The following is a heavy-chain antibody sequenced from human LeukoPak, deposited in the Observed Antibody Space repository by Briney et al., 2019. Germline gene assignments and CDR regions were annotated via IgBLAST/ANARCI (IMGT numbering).Heavy chain of an antibody. J-gene: IGHJ4*02. Sequence: SETLFLTCAVYGGSFSGYYWSWIRQPPGKGLEWIGEINHSGSTNYNPSLESRVTISVDTSKNQFSLKLSSVTAADTAVYYCARGRGRTVAGTDEIDYWGQGTLVTVSS. CDR1: GGSFSGYY. CDR3: ARGRGRTVAGTDEIDY. V-gene: IGHV4-34*01. D-gene: IGHD6-19*01. CDR2: INHSGST.